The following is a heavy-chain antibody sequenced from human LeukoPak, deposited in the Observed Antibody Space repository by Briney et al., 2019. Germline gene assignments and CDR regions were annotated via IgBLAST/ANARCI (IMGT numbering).Heavy chain of an antibody. CDR2: IRNDGSHK. D-gene: IGHD6-25*01. CDR1: GFTFGSYG. Sequence: GGSLRLSCAASGFTFGSYGMHWVRQAPGKGLEWVTFIRNDGSHKYYADSVKGRFTISRDNSKDTLYLQMNTLRAEDTAVYYCAKDRRPNAYSSGWLAYCGPRTLITVSS. J-gene: IGHJ4*01. V-gene: IGHV3-30*02. CDR3: AKDRRPNAYSSGWLAY.